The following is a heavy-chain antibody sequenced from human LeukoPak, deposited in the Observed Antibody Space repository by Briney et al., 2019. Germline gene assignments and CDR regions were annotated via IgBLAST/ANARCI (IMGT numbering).Heavy chain of an antibody. D-gene: IGHD4-11*01. CDR1: GGSFSGYY. V-gene: IGHV4-34*01. CDR3: ARLGRGYATVTRYYFDY. CDR2: INHSGST. J-gene: IGHJ4*02. Sequence: PSETLSLTCAVYGGSFSGYYWSWIRQPPGKGLEWIGEINHSGSTNYNPSLKSRVTISVDTSKNQFSLKLSSVTAADTAVYYCARLGRGYATVTRYYFDYWGQGTLVTVSS.